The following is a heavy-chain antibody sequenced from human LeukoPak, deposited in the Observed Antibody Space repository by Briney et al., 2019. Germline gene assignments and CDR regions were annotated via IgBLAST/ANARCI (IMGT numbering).Heavy chain of an antibody. CDR2: ISAYNGNT. CDR3: GWTKYCSGTTCYGAVDY. CDR1: GYTFTSYG. J-gene: IGHJ4*02. Sequence: ASVTVSCKASGYTFTSYGISWVRQAPGQGLEWMGWISAYNGNTNYAQKFQGRVTMTTDTSTSTAYMELRSLRSDDTAVYYCGWTKYCSGTTCYGAVDYWGQGTLVTVSS. D-gene: IGHD2-2*01. V-gene: IGHV1-18*01.